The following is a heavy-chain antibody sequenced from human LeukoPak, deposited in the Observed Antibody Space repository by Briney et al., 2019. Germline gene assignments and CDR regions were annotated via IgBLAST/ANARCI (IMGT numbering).Heavy chain of an antibody. J-gene: IGHJ5*02. CDR1: GGTFSSYA. V-gene: IGHV1-69*05. CDR2: IIPIFGTA. D-gene: IGHD6-6*01. CDR3: AREYSSSTPAWFDP. Sequence: ASVKVSCKASGGTFSSYAISWVRQAPGQGLEWMGGIIPIFGTANYAQKFQGRVTITTDESTSTAYMELSSLRSEDTAVYYCAREYSSSTPAWFDPWGRGTLVTVSS.